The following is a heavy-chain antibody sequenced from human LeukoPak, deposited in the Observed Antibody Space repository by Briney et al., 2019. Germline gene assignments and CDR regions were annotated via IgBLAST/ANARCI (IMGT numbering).Heavy chain of an antibody. CDR3: AKDGGD. CDR2: VSASGDDT. J-gene: IGHJ4*02. CDR1: GFTFSSHA. D-gene: IGHD3-16*01. Sequence: QPGGSLRLSCVASGFTFSSHAMKWVRQAPGKGLQWVSGVSASGDDTYYADSVKGRFTISRDNSQNTLYLHMNSLRPEDTAIYYCAKDGGDWGQGTLVTVSS. V-gene: IGHV3-23*01.